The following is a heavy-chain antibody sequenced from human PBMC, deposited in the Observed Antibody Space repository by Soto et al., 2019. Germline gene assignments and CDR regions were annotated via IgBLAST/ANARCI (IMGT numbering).Heavy chain of an antibody. Sequence: ASVKVSCKASGYTFTDYYMHWLRQAPGQGLEWMGIINPSGGSTSYAQKFQGRVTMTRDTSTGTVYMEVSSLRSEDTAVYYCARGGRITMYGVDHGMDVWGQGTTVTVSS. D-gene: IGHD3-3*01. V-gene: IGHV1-46*01. CDR3: ARGGRITMYGVDHGMDV. CDR1: GYTFTDYY. CDR2: INPSGGST. J-gene: IGHJ6*02.